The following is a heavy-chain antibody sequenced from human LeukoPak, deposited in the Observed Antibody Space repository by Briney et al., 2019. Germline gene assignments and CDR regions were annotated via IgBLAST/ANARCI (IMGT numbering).Heavy chain of an antibody. V-gene: IGHV1-8*02. CDR3: ARVGRDGYAFDY. CDR2: MNPNSGNT. CDR1: GYTFTSYD. J-gene: IGHJ4*02. Sequence: GASVKVSCKASGYTFTSYDINWVRQATGQGLEWTGWMNPNSGNTGYAQKFQGRVTMTRNTSISTAYMELSSLRSEDTAVYYCARVGRDGYAFDYWGQETLVTVSS. D-gene: IGHD5-24*01.